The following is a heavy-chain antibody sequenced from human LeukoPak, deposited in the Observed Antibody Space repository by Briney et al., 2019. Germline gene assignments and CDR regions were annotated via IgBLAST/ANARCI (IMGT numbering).Heavy chain of an antibody. D-gene: IGHD3-10*01. CDR3: ARGAVRGATFDY. Sequence: SQTPSLTCAVSGGSISSGGYSWSWIRQPPGKGLEWIGYIYHSGSTYYNPSLKSRVTISVDRSKNQFSLKLSSVTAADTAVYYCARGAVRGATFDYWGQGTLVTVSS. J-gene: IGHJ4*02. CDR1: GGSISSGGYS. CDR2: IYHSGST. V-gene: IGHV4-30-2*01.